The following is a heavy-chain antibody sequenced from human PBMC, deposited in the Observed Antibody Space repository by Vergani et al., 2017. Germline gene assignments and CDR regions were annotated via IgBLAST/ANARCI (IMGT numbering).Heavy chain of an antibody. D-gene: IGHD3-10*01. CDR1: GGSISSYY. CDR3: ARGGLWLVGERTPPGHFDY. Sequence: QVQLQESGPGLVKPSETLSLTCTVSGGSISSYYWSWIRQPPGKGLEWIGYIYYSGSTNYNPSLKSRVTISVDTSKNQFSLKLSSVTAADTAVYYCARGGLWLVGERTPPGHFDYWGQGTLVTVSS. J-gene: IGHJ4*02. V-gene: IGHV4-59*01. CDR2: IYYSGST.